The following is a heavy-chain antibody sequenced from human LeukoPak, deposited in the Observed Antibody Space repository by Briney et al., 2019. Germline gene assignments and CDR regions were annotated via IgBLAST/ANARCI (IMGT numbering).Heavy chain of an antibody. CDR2: ISSSSSYI. CDR3: AREVGSYYVDY. CDR1: GFTFSSYN. Sequence: GGSLRLSCAASGFTFSSYNMNWVRQAPGKGLEWVSSISSSSSYIYYADSVKGRFTISRDNAKNSLYLQMNSLRAEDTAVYYCAREVGSYYVDYWGQGTLVTVSS. J-gene: IGHJ4*02. D-gene: IGHD1-26*01. V-gene: IGHV3-21*01.